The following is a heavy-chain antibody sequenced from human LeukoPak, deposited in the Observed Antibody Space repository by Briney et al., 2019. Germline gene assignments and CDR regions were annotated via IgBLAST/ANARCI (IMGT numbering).Heavy chain of an antibody. CDR2: VSSSSTI. Sequence: GGALRLSCAASGFTFSDYYMNWVRQAPGKGLEWVSSVSSSSTIYYADSVEGRFTISRDNSKNTLYLQMNSLRAEDTAVYYCARKTSGSYLDWGQGTLVTVSS. CDR3: ARKTSGSYLD. CDR1: GFTFSDYY. J-gene: IGHJ4*02. V-gene: IGHV3-69-1*01. D-gene: IGHD3-10*01.